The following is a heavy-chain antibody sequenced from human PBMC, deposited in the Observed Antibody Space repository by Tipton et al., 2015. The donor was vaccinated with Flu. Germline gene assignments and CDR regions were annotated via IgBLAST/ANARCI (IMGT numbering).Heavy chain of an antibody. CDR2: INPSDGST. V-gene: IGHV1-46*01. D-gene: IGHD6-13*01. J-gene: IGHJ6*02. CDR1: GYTFTSYY. Sequence: QLVQSGAEVKKPGASVKVSCKTSGYTFTSYYMHWVRQAPGQGLEWMGIINPSDGSTSYAQKFEGRVTMTRDTSTSTVYMELSSLRSEDTAVYYCARDQQGYYGMDVWGQGTTVTVSS. CDR3: ARDQQGYYGMDV.